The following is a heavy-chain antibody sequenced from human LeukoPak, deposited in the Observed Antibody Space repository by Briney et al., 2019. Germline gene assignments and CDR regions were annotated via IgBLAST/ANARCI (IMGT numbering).Heavy chain of an antibody. CDR1: GGSISSYY. CDR2: IYYSGST. D-gene: IGHD3-22*01. V-gene: IGHV4-59*01. Sequence: SETLSLTYTVSGGSISSYYWSWIRQPPGKGLEWIGYIYYSGSTNYNPSLKSRVTISVDTSKNQFSLKLSSVTAADTAVYYCARGYYYDSSGYPNFDYWGQGTLVTVSS. J-gene: IGHJ4*02. CDR3: ARGYYYDSSGYPNFDY.